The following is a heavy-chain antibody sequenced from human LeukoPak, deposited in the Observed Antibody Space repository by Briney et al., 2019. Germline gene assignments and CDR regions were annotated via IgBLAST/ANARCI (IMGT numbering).Heavy chain of an antibody. V-gene: IGHV1-18*01. Sequence: ASVKVSCKGSGYTFTSYGISWVRQAPGPGHEWMGWFRAYNWNTNYAQQLQGRVTMTPDTPPSTAYLELRSLRSEDTAVYYCATSTMVRGVEAFDYWGKGTLVTVSP. J-gene: IGHJ4*02. CDR2: FRAYNWNT. CDR3: ATSTMVRGVEAFDY. D-gene: IGHD3-10*01. CDR1: GYTFTSYG.